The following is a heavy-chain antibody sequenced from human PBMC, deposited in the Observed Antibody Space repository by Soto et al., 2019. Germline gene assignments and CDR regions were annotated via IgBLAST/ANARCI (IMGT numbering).Heavy chain of an antibody. Sequence: QVQLVQSGAEVKKPGSSVKVSCKTSGVSFNNNGIGWVRQAPGHGLEWMGGVSPPFRTSNYARKFQGRISITADASTGTVNMELRSLASEDTAQYYCARVLYYGSGSYSPSGMDVWGLGPTVTVSS. D-gene: IGHD3-10*01. CDR2: VSPPFRTS. CDR3: ARVLYYGSGSYSPSGMDV. CDR1: GVSFNNNG. J-gene: IGHJ6*01. V-gene: IGHV1-69*01.